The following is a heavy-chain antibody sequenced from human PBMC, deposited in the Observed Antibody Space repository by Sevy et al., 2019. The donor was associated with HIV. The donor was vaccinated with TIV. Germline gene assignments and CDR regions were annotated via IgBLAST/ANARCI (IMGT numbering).Heavy chain of an antibody. Sequence: ASVKVSCKASGYSFTAYYMHWVRQAPGHGLEWMGWINPNSGDTEYAQKFQGRVTMTTDTSINTANMELSRLRSDETAVFDCARDRMIFGGQGGMDVWGQGTTVTVSS. V-gene: IGHV1-2*02. CDR3: ARDRMIFGGQGGMDV. CDR1: GYSFTAYY. D-gene: IGHD3-3*01. CDR2: INPNSGDT. J-gene: IGHJ6*02.